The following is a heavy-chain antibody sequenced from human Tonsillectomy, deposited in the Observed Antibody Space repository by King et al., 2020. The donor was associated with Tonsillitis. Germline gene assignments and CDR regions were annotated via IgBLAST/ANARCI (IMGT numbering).Heavy chain of an antibody. J-gene: IGHJ4*02. V-gene: IGHV4-59*08. CDR2: IYSSGST. Sequence: VQLQESGPGLVKPSETLSLTCTVSGGSISSYYWSWIRQPPGKGLEWIGYIYSSGSTNYNPSLKSRVTISVDTSKNQFFLKLNSVTAAETAVYYCARSPDSSGDFLDGRHFDYWGQGTLVTVSS. CDR1: GGSISSYY. D-gene: IGHD3-22*01. CDR3: ARSPDSSGDFLDGRHFDY.